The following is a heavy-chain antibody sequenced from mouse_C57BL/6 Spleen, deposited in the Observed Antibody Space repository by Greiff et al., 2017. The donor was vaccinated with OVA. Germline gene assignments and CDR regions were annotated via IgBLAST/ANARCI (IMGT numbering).Heavy chain of an antibody. CDR2: ISSGSSTI. V-gene: IGHV5-17*01. CDR3: ARQGDYYGSSYPYAMDY. D-gene: IGHD1-1*01. CDR1: GFTFSDYG. Sequence: DVQLVESGGGLVKPGGSLKLSCAASGFTFSDYGMHWVRQAPEKGLEWVAYISSGSSTIYYADTVKGRFTISRDNAKNTLFLQMTSLRSEDTAMYYCARQGDYYGSSYPYAMDYWGQGTSVTVSS. J-gene: IGHJ4*01.